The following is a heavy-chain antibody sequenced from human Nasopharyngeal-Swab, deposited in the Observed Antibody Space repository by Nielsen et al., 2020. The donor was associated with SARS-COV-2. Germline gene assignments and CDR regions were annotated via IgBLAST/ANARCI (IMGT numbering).Heavy chain of an antibody. D-gene: IGHD1-26*01. CDR3: AKEGVVGATTGVVY. V-gene: IGHV3-30*18. Sequence: GESLKISCAASGFTFSSYGMHWVRQAPGKGLEWVAVISYDGSNKYYADSVKGRSTISRDNSKNTLYLQMNSLRAEDTAVYYCAKEGVVGATTGVVYWGQGTLVTVSS. CDR2: ISYDGSNK. J-gene: IGHJ4*02. CDR1: GFTFSSYG.